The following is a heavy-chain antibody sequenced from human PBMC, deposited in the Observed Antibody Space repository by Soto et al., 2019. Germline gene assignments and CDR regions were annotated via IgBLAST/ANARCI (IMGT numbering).Heavy chain of an antibody. V-gene: IGHV3-33*01. D-gene: IGHD3-16*01. CDR2: IWYDGSNK. J-gene: IGHJ3*02. Sequence: GGSLRLSCAASGFTFSSYGMHWVRQAPGKGLEWVAVIWYDGSNKYYADSVKGRFTISRDNSKNTLYLQMNSLRAEDTAVYYCARESWGEIRDAFDIWGQGTMVTVSS. CDR3: ARESWGEIRDAFDI. CDR1: GFTFSSYG.